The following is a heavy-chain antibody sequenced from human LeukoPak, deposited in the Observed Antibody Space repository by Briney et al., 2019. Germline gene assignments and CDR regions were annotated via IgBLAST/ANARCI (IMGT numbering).Heavy chain of an antibody. D-gene: IGHD3-22*01. Sequence: SETLYLTCTVSGGSISSYYWSWIRQPPGKGQEWIGYIYYSGSTNYNPSLKSRVTISVDTSKNQFSLKLSSVTAADTAVYYCARDRVSYDSSGLDAFDIWGQGTMVTVSS. CDR3: ARDRVSYDSSGLDAFDI. J-gene: IGHJ3*02. CDR2: IYYSGST. CDR1: GGSISSYY. V-gene: IGHV4-59*01.